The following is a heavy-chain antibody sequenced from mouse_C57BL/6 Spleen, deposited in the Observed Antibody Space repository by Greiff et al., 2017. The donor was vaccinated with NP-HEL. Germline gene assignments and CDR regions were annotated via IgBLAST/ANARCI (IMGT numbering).Heavy chain of an antibody. Sequence: QVQLQQPGAELVRPGTSVKMSCKASGYTFTSYWMPWVKQRPGQGLEWIGVIYPSDGNTNYNEKFKSKATLTVDTSSSTAYMQLSSLTSEDSAVYYCARRGDDYDGINYWGQGTTLTVSS. D-gene: IGHD2-4*01. CDR2: IYPSDGNT. J-gene: IGHJ2*01. V-gene: IGHV1-59*01. CDR3: ARRGDDYDGINY. CDR1: GYTFTSYW.